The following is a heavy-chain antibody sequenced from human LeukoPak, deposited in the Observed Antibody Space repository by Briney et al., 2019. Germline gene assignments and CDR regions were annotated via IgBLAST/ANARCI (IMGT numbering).Heavy chain of an antibody. CDR2: INPYSGGT. CDR3: ARDPLNLYDFWSGPTGANWFDP. Sequence: ASVKVSCEASGYIFTGYYIHWVRQAPGQGLEWMGWINPYSGGTNYAQKFQGRVTLTRDTSISTAYMELSRLSSDDTAVYYCARDPLNLYDFWSGPTGANWFDPWGQGTLVTVSS. D-gene: IGHD3-3*01. CDR1: GYIFTGYY. V-gene: IGHV1-2*02. J-gene: IGHJ5*02.